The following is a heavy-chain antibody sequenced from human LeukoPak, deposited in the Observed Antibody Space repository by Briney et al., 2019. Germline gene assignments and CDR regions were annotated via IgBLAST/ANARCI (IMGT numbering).Heavy chain of an antibody. CDR3: AKISESGGLFYGGAFDI. J-gene: IGHJ3*02. Sequence: PGGSLRLSCAASGFSFSTYAMSWVRQAPGNGLKWVLGISGTGGRTSYAESLKARFTISRDNSKNTMYLQMNSLRADETAVYYCAKISESGGLFYGGAFDIWGQGTKVTVSS. V-gene: IGHV3-23*01. D-gene: IGHD2-15*01. CDR2: ISGTGGRT. CDR1: GFSFSTYA.